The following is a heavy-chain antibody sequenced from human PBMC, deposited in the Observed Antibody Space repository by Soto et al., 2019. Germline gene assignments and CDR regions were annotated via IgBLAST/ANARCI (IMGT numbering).Heavy chain of an antibody. CDR1: GYTFTSCY. D-gene: IGHD3-3*01. Sequence: ASVKVSCKASGYTFTSCYMHWVRQAPGQGLEWMGIINPSGGSTSYAQKFQGRVTMTRDTSTSTVYMELSSLRSEDTAVYYCARGGDNVLRFLEWSLASYYYYGMDVWGQGTTVTVSS. CDR3: ARGGDNVLRFLEWSLASYYYYGMDV. CDR2: INPSGGST. J-gene: IGHJ6*02. V-gene: IGHV1-46*01.